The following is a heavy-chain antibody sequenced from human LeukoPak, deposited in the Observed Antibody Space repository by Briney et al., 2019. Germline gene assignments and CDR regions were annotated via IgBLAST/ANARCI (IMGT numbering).Heavy chain of an antibody. CDR3: ATARSTSWFQDY. Sequence: PGGSLRLSCAASGFTVSSNYMSWVRQAPGKGLEWVSVIYSGGSTYYADSVKGRFTISRDNSKNTLYLQMNSLRAEDTAVYYCATARSTSWFQDYWGQGTLVTVSS. CDR1: GFTVSSNY. J-gene: IGHJ4*02. CDR2: IYSGGST. V-gene: IGHV3-66*01. D-gene: IGHD2-2*01.